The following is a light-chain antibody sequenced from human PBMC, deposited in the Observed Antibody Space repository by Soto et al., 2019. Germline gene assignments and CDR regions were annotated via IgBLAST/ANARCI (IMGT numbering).Light chain of an antibody. CDR2: GAS. Sequence: EMVLTQSPGTLSLSXGXRXTLSXSAFQSVSSSYLAWYQQKPGQAPRLLIYGASSRATGIPDRFSGSGSGTDFTLTISRLEPEDFAVYYCQQYGSSPPITFGQGTRLEIK. CDR3: QQYGSSPPIT. CDR1: QSVSSSY. J-gene: IGKJ5*01. V-gene: IGKV3-20*01.